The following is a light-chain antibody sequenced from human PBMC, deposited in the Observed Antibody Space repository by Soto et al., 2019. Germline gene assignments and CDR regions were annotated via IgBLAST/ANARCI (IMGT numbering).Light chain of an antibody. CDR2: GAS. CDR3: QQYRSSPGFMYT. V-gene: IGKV3-20*01. J-gene: IGKJ2*01. CDR1: QSVSSSY. Sequence: EIVLTQSPGTLSLSPGERATLSCRASQSVSSSYLAWYQQKPGQAPRLLIYGASSRATGIPDRFSGSGSGTDFTLTISRLEPEDFAVYYCQQYRSSPGFMYTFGQGTKLEIK.